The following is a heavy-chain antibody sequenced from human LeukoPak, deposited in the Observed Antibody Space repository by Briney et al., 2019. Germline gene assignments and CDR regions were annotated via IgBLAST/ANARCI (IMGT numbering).Heavy chain of an antibody. CDR3: ARDRYMDV. CDR1: GGSMINDY. V-gene: IGHV4-59*01. Sequence: SETLSLTCTVPGGSMINDYCASIRQPPGKGLEWVGHIHYSGSTNSNPSLKSRHTISGDTCKNQFSLKLRSVTAADTAVYYCARDRYMDVWGKGTTVTVSS. J-gene: IGHJ6*03. CDR2: IHYSGST.